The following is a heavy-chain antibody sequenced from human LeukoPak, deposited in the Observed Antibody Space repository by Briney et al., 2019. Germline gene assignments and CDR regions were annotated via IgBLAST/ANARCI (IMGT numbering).Heavy chain of an antibody. V-gene: IGHV4-39*01. CDR1: GGSISSRNYY. J-gene: IGHJ4*02. CDR3: ARLYYYFDY. CDR2: IYYSGST. D-gene: IGHD2-21*01. Sequence: SETLSLTCTVSGGSISSRNYYWGWIRQPPGKGLEWIGSIYYSGSTYYNPSLKSRVTISVDTSKNQFSLKLSSVTAADTAVYYCARLYYYFDYWGQGTLVTVSS.